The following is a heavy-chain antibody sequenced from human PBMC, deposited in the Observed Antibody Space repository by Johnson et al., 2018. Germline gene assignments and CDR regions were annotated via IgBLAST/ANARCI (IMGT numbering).Heavy chain of an antibody. Sequence: VQLVESGGGLVQPGGSLRLSCAASGFTFSDHYMDWVRQAPGKGLEWVGFSRSRAYGGTTEYAASVKGRFTISRDDSKSITYLQMNSLKTEDTAVYYCSRGRYSGRYFGFDPWGQGTLVTVSS. CDR3: SRGRYSGRYFGFDP. D-gene: IGHD1-26*01. CDR1: GFTFSDHY. V-gene: IGHV3-71*04. CDR2: SRSRAYGGTT. J-gene: IGHJ5*02.